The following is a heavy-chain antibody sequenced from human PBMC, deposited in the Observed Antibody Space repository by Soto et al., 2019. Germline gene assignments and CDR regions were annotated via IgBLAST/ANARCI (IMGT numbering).Heavy chain of an antibody. D-gene: IGHD2-2*03. CDR2: IFPSDSVT. CDR3: VRGMDRNSAGF. Sequence: GESLKISCKASGYTFTNYWIGWVRQVPGEGLEWMGFIFPSDSVTRYSPSFQGQVTISVDKSVDTTYLQWGSLKASDTAMYYCVRGMDRNSAGFWGLGTMVTVST. V-gene: IGHV5-51*01. J-gene: IGHJ4*02. CDR1: GYTFTNYW.